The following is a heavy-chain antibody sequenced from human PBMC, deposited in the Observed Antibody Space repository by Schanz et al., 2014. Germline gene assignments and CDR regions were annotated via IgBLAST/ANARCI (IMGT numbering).Heavy chain of an antibody. Sequence: QGQLVQSGPEVKEPGASVKVSCEASRYTFNTYGLNWVRQAPGQWLEWMGWIRPDNGHTTYSQKVRDRVIFTTDTSANTAYMELRSLRSDDTAHYYCVRVPSRDVSFDLWGRGTLVTVSS. D-gene: IGHD3-16*01. V-gene: IGHV1-18*01. J-gene: IGHJ2*01. CDR3: VRVPSRDVSFDL. CDR2: IRPDNGHT. CDR1: RYTFNTYG.